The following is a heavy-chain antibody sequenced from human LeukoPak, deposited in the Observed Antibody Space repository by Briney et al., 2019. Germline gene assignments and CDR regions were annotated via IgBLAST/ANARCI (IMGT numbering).Heavy chain of an antibody. J-gene: IGHJ4*02. CDR2: IWYDGSNK. D-gene: IGHD3-22*01. CDR3: AKGGSSGYYVDY. Sequence: GGSLRLSCAASGLTFSSYGMHWVRQAPGKGLEWVAVIWYDGSNKYYADSVKGRFTISRDNSKNTLYLQMNSLRAEDTAVYYCAKGGSSGYYVDYWGQGTLVTVSS. V-gene: IGHV3-33*06. CDR1: GLTFSSYG.